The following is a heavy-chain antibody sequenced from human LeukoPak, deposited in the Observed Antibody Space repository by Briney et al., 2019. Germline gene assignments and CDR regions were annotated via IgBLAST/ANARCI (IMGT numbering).Heavy chain of an antibody. J-gene: IGHJ4*02. D-gene: IGHD1-26*01. CDR2: IYYSGST. CDR1: GGSFSSSSYY. V-gene: IGHV4-39*07. Sequence: SETLSLTCTVSGGSFSSSSYYWGWIRQPPEKGLEWIGSIYYSGSTYYNPSLKSRVTISIDTSKNQFSLKLSSVTAADTAVYYCARFNSGSYQHYFDYWGQGTLVTVSS. CDR3: ARFNSGSYQHYFDY.